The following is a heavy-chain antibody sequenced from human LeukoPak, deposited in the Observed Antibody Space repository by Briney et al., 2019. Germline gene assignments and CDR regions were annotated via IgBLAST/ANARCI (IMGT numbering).Heavy chain of an antibody. Sequence: PGGSLRLSCAASGFTFSSYWMSWVRQAPGKGLEWVANIKQDGSEKYYVDSVKGRFTISRDNAKNSLYLQMNSLRAEDTAVYYCAREVEQWLVPGGLDYWGQGTLVTVSS. CDR2: IKQDGSEK. J-gene: IGHJ4*02. D-gene: IGHD6-19*01. V-gene: IGHV3-7*03. CDR1: GFTFSSYW. CDR3: AREVEQWLVPGGLDY.